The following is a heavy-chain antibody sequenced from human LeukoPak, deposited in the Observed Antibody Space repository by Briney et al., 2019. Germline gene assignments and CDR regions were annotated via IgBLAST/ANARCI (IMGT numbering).Heavy chain of an antibody. Sequence: GGSLRLSCAASGFTLSSYGMTWVRQAPGKGLEWVSSISGGGYTTYYADSVKGRFIISRDNSKNTLYLQMNSLRAEDTAIYYCATYRQVLLPFESWGQGTLVTVSS. CDR3: ATYRQVLLPFES. V-gene: IGHV3-23*01. CDR2: ISGGGYTT. D-gene: IGHD2-8*02. J-gene: IGHJ4*02. CDR1: GFTLSSYG.